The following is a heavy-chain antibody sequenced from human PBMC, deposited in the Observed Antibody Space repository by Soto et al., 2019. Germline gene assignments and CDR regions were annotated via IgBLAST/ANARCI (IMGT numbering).Heavy chain of an antibody. CDR1: GYTLTELS. CDR3: ATDRLLWFGESHYGMDV. J-gene: IGHJ6*02. D-gene: IGHD3-10*01. V-gene: IGHV1-24*01. CDR2: FDPEDGET. Sequence: QVQLVQSGAEVKKPGASVKVSCKVSGYTLTELSMHWVRQAPGKGLEWMGGFDPEDGETIYAQKFQGRVTMTEDTSTDTAYMELCSLSSEDTAVYYCATDRLLWFGESHYGMDVWGQGTTVTVSS.